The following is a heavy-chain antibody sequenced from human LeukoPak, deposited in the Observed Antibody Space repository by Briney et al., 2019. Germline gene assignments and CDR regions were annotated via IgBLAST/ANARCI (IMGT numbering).Heavy chain of an antibody. V-gene: IGHV4-4*02. CDR1: GGSITSSNW. D-gene: IGHD6-19*01. CDR2: IYHSGST. J-gene: IGHJ3*02. Sequence: SETLSRNCAVSGGSITSSNWWSWVRQPPGKGLEWIGEIYHSGSTNYNPSLKSRVTISADKSKNQFSLKLSSVTAADTAVYYCATVAGDAFDIWGQGTMVTVSS. CDR3: ATVAGDAFDI.